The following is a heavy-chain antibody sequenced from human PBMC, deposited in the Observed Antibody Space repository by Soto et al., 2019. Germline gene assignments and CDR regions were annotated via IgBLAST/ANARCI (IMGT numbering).Heavy chain of an antibody. CDR3: VRDRRRSNSGNDP. CDR1: GDSISSSNW. J-gene: IGHJ5*02. V-gene: IGHV4-4*02. Sequence: QVQLQESGPGLVRPSETLSLSCAVSGDSISSSNWWSWVRQPPRKGLQWIGDIYHSGITNYNPSLRGRDTISVQQSKNQFSLRLNSVTAADTAIYYCVRDRRRSNSGNDPWGQGTLVTVSS. CDR2: IYHSGIT. D-gene: IGHD3-10*01.